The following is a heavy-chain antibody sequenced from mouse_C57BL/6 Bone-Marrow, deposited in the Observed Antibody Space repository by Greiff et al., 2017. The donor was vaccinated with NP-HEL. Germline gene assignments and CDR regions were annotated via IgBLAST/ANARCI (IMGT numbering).Heavy chain of an antibody. J-gene: IGHJ3*01. CDR1: GYTFTSYW. CDR3: ARGGAWCAY. Sequence: QVQLQQSGAELVKPGASVKLSCTASGYTFTSYWMHWVKQRPGQGLEWIGMIHPNSGSTNYNEKFKSKATLTVDKSSSTAFLQLSSLTSEDSADYCCARGGAWCAYWGQGTLVTVSA. CDR2: IHPNSGST. V-gene: IGHV1-64*01.